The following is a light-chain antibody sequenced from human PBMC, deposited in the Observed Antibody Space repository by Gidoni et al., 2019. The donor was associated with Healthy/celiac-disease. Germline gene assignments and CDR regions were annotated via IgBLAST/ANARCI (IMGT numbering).Light chain of an antibody. CDR3: HQYGSSPRT. J-gene: IGKJ1*01. Sequence: DTVLTQSPGTLSLSPGERATLSCRASQSVSSNYLAWYQQKPGQAPRLLIYGASSRSTGIPDRFSGSGSGTDFTRTISRLEPEDFAMYYCHQYGSSPRTFGQGTKVDIK. CDR2: GAS. V-gene: IGKV3-20*01. CDR1: QSVSSNY.